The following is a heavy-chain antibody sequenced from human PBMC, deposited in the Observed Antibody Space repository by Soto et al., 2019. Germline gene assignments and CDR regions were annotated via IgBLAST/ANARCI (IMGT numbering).Heavy chain of an antibody. D-gene: IGHD2-2*03. V-gene: IGHV4-59*01. CDR1: CCSISSYS. J-gene: IGHJ4*02. CDR3: AREGNLGRWIQPLDS. CDR2: IHYNGNT. Sequence: SETLSLTCTVSCCSISSYSWSWIRQPPGKGLEWIGNIHYNGNTKYSPSLKSRVTMSVDTSKNHFSLKLISVTTADTAVYFCAREGNLGRWIQPLDSWGQGTLVTVS.